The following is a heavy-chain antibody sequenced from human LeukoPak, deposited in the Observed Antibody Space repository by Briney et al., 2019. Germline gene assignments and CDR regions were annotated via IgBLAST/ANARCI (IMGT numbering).Heavy chain of an antibody. CDR1: GYTFTSYG. J-gene: IGHJ3*02. D-gene: IGHD3-3*01. Sequence: ASVKVSCKASGYTFTSYGISWVRQAPGQGLEWMGWISAYNGNTNYAQKLQGRVTMTTDTSTSTAYMELRSLRSDDTAVYYCARDHPYYDFWSSRDAFDIWGQGTMVTVSS. V-gene: IGHV1-18*01. CDR2: ISAYNGNT. CDR3: ARDHPYYDFWSSRDAFDI.